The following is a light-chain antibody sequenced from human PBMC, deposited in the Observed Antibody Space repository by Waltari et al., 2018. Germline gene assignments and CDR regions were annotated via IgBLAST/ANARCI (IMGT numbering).Light chain of an antibody. Sequence: DIKMTQSPSTLSASVGDRVTITCRASQTIRSWLAWYQHKPGKAPKLLIYKASNLESGVPSSFSGSGSGTEFTLTVSSLQPEDFATYYCQQYDSYPWTFGQG. CDR3: QQYDSYPWT. J-gene: IGKJ1*01. CDR2: KAS. CDR1: QTIRSW. V-gene: IGKV1-5*03.